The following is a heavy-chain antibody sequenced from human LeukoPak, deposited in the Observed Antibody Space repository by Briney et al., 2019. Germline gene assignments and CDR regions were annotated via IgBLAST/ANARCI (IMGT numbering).Heavy chain of an antibody. CDR1: GGSFSGSY. CDR2: INHSGST. Sequence: PSETLSLTCAVHGGSFSGSYWSWIRQPPGKGLEWIGEINHSGSTNYNPPLKSRVTTSVHTSKNQLSLQLSSVSAADTAVYYCAISRYDFWSGYPEHENYYMVVWGKGNTVTVSS. D-gene: IGHD3-3*01. V-gene: IGHV4-34*01. J-gene: IGHJ6*03. CDR3: AISRYDFWSGYPEHENYYMVV.